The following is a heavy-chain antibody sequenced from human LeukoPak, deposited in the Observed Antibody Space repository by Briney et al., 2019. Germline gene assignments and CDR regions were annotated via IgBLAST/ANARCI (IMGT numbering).Heavy chain of an antibody. CDR3: ARSGMATVFVGYYFDY. J-gene: IGHJ4*02. V-gene: IGHV4-39*07. CDR2: IYYSGST. CDR1: GGSISSSSYY. D-gene: IGHD5-24*01. Sequence: SETLSLTCTVSGGSISSSSYYWGWIRQPPGKGLEWIGSIYYSGSTYYNPSLKSRVTISVDTSKNQFSLKLSSVTAADTAVYYCARSGMATVFVGYYFDYWGQGTLVTVSS.